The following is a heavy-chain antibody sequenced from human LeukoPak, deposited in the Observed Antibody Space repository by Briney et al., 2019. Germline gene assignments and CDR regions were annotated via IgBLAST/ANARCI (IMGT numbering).Heavy chain of an antibody. D-gene: IGHD3-22*01. Sequence: SETLSLTCTVSGGSTSSSSYYWGWGRQPPGKGGEWSGSIYYSGSTYYNPSLKSRVTISVATSKNQFSLQLSSVTAADTAVYYCATLGFSSGYYYYFDHWGQGTLVTVSS. CDR3: ATLGFSSGYYYYFDH. CDR2: IYYSGST. CDR1: GGSTSSSSYY. J-gene: IGHJ4*02. V-gene: IGHV4-39*07.